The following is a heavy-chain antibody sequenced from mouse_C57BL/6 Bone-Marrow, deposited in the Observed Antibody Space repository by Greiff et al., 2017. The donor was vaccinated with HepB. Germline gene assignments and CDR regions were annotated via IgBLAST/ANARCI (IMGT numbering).Heavy chain of an antibody. V-gene: IGHV1-69*01. CDR2: IDPSDSYT. J-gene: IGHJ2*01. CDR1: GYTFTSYW. Sequence: QVQLQQPGAELVMPGASVKLSCKASGYTFTSYWMHWVKQRPGQGLEWIGEIDPSDSYTNYNQKFKGKSTLTVDKSSSTAYMQLSSLTSEDSAVYYCARCPIVTTVYYFDYWGQGTTLTVSS. D-gene: IGHD2-5*01. CDR3: ARCPIVTTVYYFDY.